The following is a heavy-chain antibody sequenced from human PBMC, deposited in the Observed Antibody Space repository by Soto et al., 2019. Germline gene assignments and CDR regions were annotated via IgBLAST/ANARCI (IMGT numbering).Heavy chain of an antibody. V-gene: IGHV3-23*01. Sequence: GGSLRLSCAASGFTFDDYAMHWVRQAPGKGLEWVSAISGSGGSTYYADSVKGRFTISRDNSKNTLYLQMNSLRAEDTAVYYCAKVGSYSYYYYGMDVWGQGTTVTVSS. J-gene: IGHJ6*02. CDR1: GFTFDDYA. CDR3: AKVGSYSYYYYGMDV. D-gene: IGHD1-26*01. CDR2: ISGSGGST.